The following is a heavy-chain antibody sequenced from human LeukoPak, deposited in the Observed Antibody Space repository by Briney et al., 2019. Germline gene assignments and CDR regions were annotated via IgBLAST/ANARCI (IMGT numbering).Heavy chain of an antibody. V-gene: IGHV1-8*01. CDR1: GYTLTSYD. CDR3: ARGGRYGGSSGYYSDY. Sequence: ASVKVSCKASGYTLTSYDINWVRQATGQGLEWMGWMNPNSGNTGYAQKFQGRVTMARNTSISTAYMELSSLRSEDTAVYYCARGGRYGGSSGYYSDYWGQGTLVTVSS. J-gene: IGHJ4*02. D-gene: IGHD3-22*01. CDR2: MNPNSGNT.